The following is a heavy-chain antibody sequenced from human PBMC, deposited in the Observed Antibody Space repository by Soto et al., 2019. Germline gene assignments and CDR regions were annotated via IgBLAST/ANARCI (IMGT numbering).Heavy chain of an antibody. J-gene: IGHJ5*02. CDR3: AKGLYSSDT. CDR2: IKTDGSEK. D-gene: IGHD6-19*01. Sequence: EGQLVESGGDLVQPGGSLRLSCAASGITFSSYWMNWVRQAPGKGLEWVANIKTDGSEKYYVDSVKGRFTISRDNAKNSLYLQMNSLRAEDTAVYYCAKGLYSSDTRGQGTLVTVSS. CDR1: GITFSSYW. V-gene: IGHV3-7*05.